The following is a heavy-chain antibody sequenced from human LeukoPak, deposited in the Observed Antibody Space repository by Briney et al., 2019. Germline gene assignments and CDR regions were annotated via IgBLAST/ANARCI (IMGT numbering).Heavy chain of an antibody. CDR1: GYTFTSYG. V-gene: IGHV1-18*01. J-gene: IGHJ4*02. CDR2: VSAYNGNT. D-gene: IGHD3-3*01. CDR3: ARDRGYDFWSGSGELDY. Sequence: GASVKVSCKASGYTFTSYGISWVRQAPGQGLEWMGWVSAYNGNTNYAQKLQGRVTMTTDTSTSTAYMELRSLRSDDTAVYYCARDRGYDFWSGSGELDYWGQGTLVTVSS.